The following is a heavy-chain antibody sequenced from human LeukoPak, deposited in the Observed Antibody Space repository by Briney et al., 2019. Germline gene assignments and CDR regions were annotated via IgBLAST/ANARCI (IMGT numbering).Heavy chain of an antibody. CDR2: IRGSGVST. J-gene: IGHJ3*02. D-gene: IGHD2-21*01. CDR1: GFTFSNYA. Sequence: GGSLRLSCAASGFTFSNYAMIWVRQAPGKGLEWVSAIRGSGVSTSYADSVKGRFTISRDNSKNTLYLQMNSLRAEDTAVYYCAKLAYCGGDCEDDAFDIWGQGTMVTVSS. CDR3: AKLAYCGGDCEDDAFDI. V-gene: IGHV3-23*01.